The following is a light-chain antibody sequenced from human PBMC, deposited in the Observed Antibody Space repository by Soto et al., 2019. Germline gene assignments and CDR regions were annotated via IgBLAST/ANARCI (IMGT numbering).Light chain of an antibody. CDR3: CSYAQGNIYV. V-gene: IGLV2-23*01. J-gene: IGLJ1*01. CDR1: SSDIGNYDV. Sequence: QSVLTQPASVSGSPGQSITISCARTSSDIGNYDVVSWYQQHPGKAPKLIIFENNKRPSGISNRFSGSKSGNTASLTISGLQAEDDGDYHCCSYAQGNIYVFGTGIKLTVL. CDR2: ENN.